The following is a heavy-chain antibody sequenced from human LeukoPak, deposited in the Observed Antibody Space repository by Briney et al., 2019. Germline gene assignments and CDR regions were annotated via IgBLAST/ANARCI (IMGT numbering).Heavy chain of an antibody. J-gene: IGHJ4*02. V-gene: IGHV1-2*02. CDR2: INPNSGGT. CDR3: ARVVPAEAMATIPFDY. D-gene: IGHD5-24*01. Sequence: ASVKVSCKSSGYNFSGYYMHWARPAPGQGPAWMGWINPNSGGTKYAQNFQGRVTMTRDASIDTAYMELSRLRSDDTAVYFCARVVPAEAMATIPFDYWGQGTLVTVSS. CDR1: GYNFSGYY.